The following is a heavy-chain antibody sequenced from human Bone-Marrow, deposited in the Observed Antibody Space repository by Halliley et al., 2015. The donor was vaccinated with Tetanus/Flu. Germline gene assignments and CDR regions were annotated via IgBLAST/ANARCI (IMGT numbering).Heavy chain of an antibody. CDR2: IYYTGNT. CDR3: ARGTGWTPDD. V-gene: IGHV4-59*01. Sequence: TLSLTCTISGGSINKYYWSWIRQPPGKGLEWIANIYYTGNTNYNPSLKSRVTISVDTSKNQFSLNLNSVTAADTAVYYCARGTGWTPDDWGQGTLVTVSS. J-gene: IGHJ4*02. D-gene: IGHD3-3*01. CDR1: GGSINKYY.